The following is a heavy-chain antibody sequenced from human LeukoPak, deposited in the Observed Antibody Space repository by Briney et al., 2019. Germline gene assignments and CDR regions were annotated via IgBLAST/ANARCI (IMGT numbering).Heavy chain of an antibody. CDR1: GDSVSRNSAA. CDR2: TYYRSKWYN. Sequence: SQTLSLTLAISGDSVSRNSAAWNWVRQSPARGVEWRGRTYYRSKWYNYYAVSVKSRITIHPDTSKNQFSLQLNSVTPEDTAVYYCARDSGGWYGGAFDIWGQGTMVTVSS. D-gene: IGHD6-19*01. V-gene: IGHV6-1*01. J-gene: IGHJ3*02. CDR3: ARDSGGWYGGAFDI.